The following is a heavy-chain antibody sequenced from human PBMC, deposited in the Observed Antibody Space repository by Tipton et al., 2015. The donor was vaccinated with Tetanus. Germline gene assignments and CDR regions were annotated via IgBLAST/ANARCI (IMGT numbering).Heavy chain of an antibody. V-gene: IGHV4-30-2*01. D-gene: IGHD2-8*02. CDR2: MYYSGTT. CDR1: GGSISSGGYS. CDR3: ARATSTGPAYNWFDP. J-gene: IGHJ5*02. Sequence: LRLSCAVSGGSISSGGYSWTWIRQPPGKGLQWIGYMYYSGTTHYNPSLKSRVTISIDRSENQLSLKLTSVTAADTAVYYCARATSTGPAYNWFDPWGQGTLVTVSS.